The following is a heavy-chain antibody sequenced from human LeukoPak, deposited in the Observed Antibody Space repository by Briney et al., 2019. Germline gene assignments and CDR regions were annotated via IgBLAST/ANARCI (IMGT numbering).Heavy chain of an antibody. CDR2: ISGGGGIT. D-gene: IGHD2-2*01. CDR3: AKYGVDCSSTSCYPLYYMDV. V-gene: IGHV3-23*01. Sequence: GGSLRLSCAASGFTFDSYAMTWVRQAPGKGLEWVSSISGGGGITNYADSVKGRFTISRDNSKYALFLQMNSLRAEDTAVYYCAKYGVDCSSTSCYPLYYMDVWGKGTTVTVSS. J-gene: IGHJ6*03. CDR1: GFTFDSYA.